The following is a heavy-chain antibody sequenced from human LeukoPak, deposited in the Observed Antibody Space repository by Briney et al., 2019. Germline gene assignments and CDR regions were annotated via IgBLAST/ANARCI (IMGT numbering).Heavy chain of an antibody. J-gene: IGHJ4*02. CDR2: IRSNSSAI. Sequence: GGSLRLSCAASGFTVSNNYMSWVRQAPGKGLEWVSYIRSNSSAIYYADSVEGRFTIFRDNAKSSLFLQMNSLRAEDTAVYYCARTVYSNYMYYIDYWGQGTLVTVSS. CDR1: GFTVSNNY. CDR3: ARTVYSNYMYYIDY. D-gene: IGHD4-11*01. V-gene: IGHV3-48*01.